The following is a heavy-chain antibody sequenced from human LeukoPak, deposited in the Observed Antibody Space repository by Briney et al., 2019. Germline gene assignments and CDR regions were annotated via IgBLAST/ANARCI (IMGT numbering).Heavy chain of an antibody. Sequence: GASVKVSCKASGYTFTSYYMHWVRQAPGQGLEWMGIINPSGGSTSYAQKFQGRVTMTRGTSTSTVYMELSSLRSEDTAVYYCARSYYSVKLLWSRLLDYWGQGTLVTVSS. V-gene: IGHV1-46*03. CDR3: ARSYYSVKLLWSRLLDY. CDR1: GYTFTSYY. D-gene: IGHD1-26*01. J-gene: IGHJ4*02. CDR2: INPSGGST.